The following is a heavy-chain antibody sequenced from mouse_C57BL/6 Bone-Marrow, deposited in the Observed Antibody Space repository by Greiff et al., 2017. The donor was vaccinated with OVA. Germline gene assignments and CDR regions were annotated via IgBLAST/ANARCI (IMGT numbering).Heavy chain of an antibody. D-gene: IGHD1-1*01. CDR1: GFNIKDDY. V-gene: IGHV14-4*01. J-gene: IGHJ4*01. CDR2: IDPENGDT. CDR3: TAPYGSSSYAMDY. Sequence: VQLKESGAELVRPGASVKLSCTASGFNIKDDYMHWVKQRPEQGLEWIGWIDPENGDTEYASKFQDKATITADTSSNTAYLQLSSLTSEDTAVYYCTAPYGSSSYAMDYWGQGTSVTVSS.